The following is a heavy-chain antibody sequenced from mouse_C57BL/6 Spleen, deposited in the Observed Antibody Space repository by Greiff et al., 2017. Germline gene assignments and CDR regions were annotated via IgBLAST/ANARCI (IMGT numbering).Heavy chain of an antibody. V-gene: IGHV5-17*01. Sequence: EVMLVESGGGLVKPGGSLKLSCAASGFTFSDYGMHWVRQAPEKGLEWVAYISSGSSTSYYADTVKGRFTISRDNAKNTLFLQMTSLRSEDTAMYYCARDGYHYAMDYWGQGTSVTVSS. J-gene: IGHJ4*01. D-gene: IGHD2-3*01. CDR2: ISSGSSTS. CDR3: ARDGYHYAMDY. CDR1: GFTFSDYG.